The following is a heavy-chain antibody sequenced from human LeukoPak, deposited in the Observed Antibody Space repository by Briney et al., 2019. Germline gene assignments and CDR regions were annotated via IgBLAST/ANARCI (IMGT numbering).Heavy chain of an antibody. J-gene: IGHJ5*02. CDR3: ARDRGIVVVTWFDP. CDR1: GFTFTTYG. CDR2: ISGSGSHT. Sequence: GGSLRLSCAASGFTFTTYGMNWVRQAPGKGLEWVSAISGSGSHTYYADFVKGRFTISRDNAKNSLYLQMNSLRAEDTAVYYCARDRGIVVVTWFDPWGQGTLVTVSS. V-gene: IGHV3-21*01. D-gene: IGHD2-2*01.